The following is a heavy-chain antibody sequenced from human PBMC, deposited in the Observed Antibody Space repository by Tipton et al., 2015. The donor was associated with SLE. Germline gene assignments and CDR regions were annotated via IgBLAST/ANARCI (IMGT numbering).Heavy chain of an antibody. CDR3: ARVPPYGGVDY. D-gene: IGHD3-10*01. Sequence: SLRLSCAASGFTFNSYAMHWVRQAPGKGLEWVAVISYDGSNKYYADSVKGRFTISRDNSKNTLYLQMNSLRAEDTAVYYCARVPPYGGVDYWGQGTLVTVSS. CDR2: ISYDGSNK. V-gene: IGHV3-30-3*01. J-gene: IGHJ4*02. CDR1: GFTFNSYA.